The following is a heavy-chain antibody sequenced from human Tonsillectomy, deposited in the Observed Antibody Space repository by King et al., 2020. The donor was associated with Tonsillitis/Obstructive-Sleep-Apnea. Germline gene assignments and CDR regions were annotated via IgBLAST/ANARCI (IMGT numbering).Heavy chain of an antibody. Sequence: VQLVESGGGLVQPGGYLRLSCAASRFTFNNYWVNWVRQAPGKGLEWVANIKEDGSEKYYVDSVKGRFTFSRDNAKSSVYLQMNSVTAADTAVYYCARSWSHYYHMDVWGKGTTVTVSS. CDR2: IKEDGSEK. V-gene: IGHV3-7*01. D-gene: IGHD3-3*01. J-gene: IGHJ6*03. CDR3: ARSWSHYYHMDV. CDR1: RFTFNNYW.